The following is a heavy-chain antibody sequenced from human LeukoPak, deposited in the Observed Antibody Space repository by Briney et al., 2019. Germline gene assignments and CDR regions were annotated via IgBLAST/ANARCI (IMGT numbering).Heavy chain of an antibody. D-gene: IGHD3-3*01. CDR2: ISSSGSTI. CDR1: GFTFSDYY. Sequence: GGSLRLSCAASGFTFSDYYMSWIRQAPGKGLEWVSYISSSGSTIYYADSVKGRFTISRDNAKNSLYLQMNSLRAEDTAVYYRSSGYYTDAFDIWGQGTMVTVSS. CDR3: SSGYYTDAFDI. V-gene: IGHV3-11*04. J-gene: IGHJ3*02.